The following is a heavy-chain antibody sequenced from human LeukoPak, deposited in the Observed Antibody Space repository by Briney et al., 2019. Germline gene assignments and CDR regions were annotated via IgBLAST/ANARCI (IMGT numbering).Heavy chain of an antibody. V-gene: IGHV3-15*01. J-gene: IGHJ4*02. Sequence: GGSLRLSCVVSGLTFSNVWMSWVRQAPGKGLEWVGRIKSKTHGGTTDYAAPVYGRFTVSRDDSKNTLYLQMNSLQTEDTAVYYCTTFSDCTSSICYTNYWGQGTLVTVSS. CDR2: IKSKTHGGTT. CDR1: GLTFSNVW. D-gene: IGHD2-2*02. CDR3: TTFSDCTSSICYTNY.